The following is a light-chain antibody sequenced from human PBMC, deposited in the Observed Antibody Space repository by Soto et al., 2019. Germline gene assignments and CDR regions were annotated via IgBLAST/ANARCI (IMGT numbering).Light chain of an antibody. CDR1: QGIDNY. CDR3: LQHRSYPLT. CDR2: AAS. V-gene: IGKV1-17*03. Sequence: RRTNSPSSMSAPVLKISTLPCGASQGIDNYLAWFQQKPGKVPQRLIYAASTLQSGVPSRFSGSESGTEFTLTISSLQPEDFATYYCLQHRSYPLTFGGGTKVDI. J-gene: IGKJ4*01.